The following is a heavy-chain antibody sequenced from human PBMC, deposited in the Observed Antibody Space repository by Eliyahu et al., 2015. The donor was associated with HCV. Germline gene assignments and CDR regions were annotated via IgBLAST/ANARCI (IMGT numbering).Heavy chain of an antibody. J-gene: IGHJ4*02. CDR1: GFTFSSYA. V-gene: IGHV3-64D*06. CDR2: ISSNGGST. D-gene: IGHD6-13*01. CDR3: ILYSSSFDY. Sequence: EVQXVESGGGLVQPGGSLRLSCSASGFTFSSYAMHWVRQAPGKGMEYVSXISSNGGSTYYADSXXGRFTISRDNSKNTLYLQMSSLRAEDTAVYYCILYSSSFDYWGQGTLVTVSS.